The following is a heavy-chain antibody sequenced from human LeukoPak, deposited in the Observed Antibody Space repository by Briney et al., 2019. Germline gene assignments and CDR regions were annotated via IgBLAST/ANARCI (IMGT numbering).Heavy chain of an antibody. V-gene: IGHV4-61*02. D-gene: IGHD5-24*01. CDR2: IYTSGST. Sequence: SETLSLTCTVSGGSISSGSYYWSRIRQPAGKGLEWIGRIYTSGSTNYNPSLKSRVTISVDTSKNQFSLKLSSVTAADTAVYYCASCRDGYNFDYWGQGTLVTVSS. CDR1: GGSISSGSYY. J-gene: IGHJ4*02. CDR3: ASCRDGYNFDY.